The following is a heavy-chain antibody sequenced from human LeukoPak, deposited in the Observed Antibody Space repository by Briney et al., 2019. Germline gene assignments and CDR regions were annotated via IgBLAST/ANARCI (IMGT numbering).Heavy chain of an antibody. J-gene: IGHJ6*03. CDR2: IYYSGST. CDR3: ARGFKIFPVYYYMDV. D-gene: IGHD3-3*01. CDR1: GGSISSSSYY. Sequence: SETLSLTCTVSGGSISSSSYYWSWIRQPPGKGLEWIGNIYYSGSTYYNPSLKSRVTISVDTSKNQFSLKLSSVTAADTAVYYCARGFKIFPVYYYMDVWGKGTTVTVSS. V-gene: IGHV4-39*02.